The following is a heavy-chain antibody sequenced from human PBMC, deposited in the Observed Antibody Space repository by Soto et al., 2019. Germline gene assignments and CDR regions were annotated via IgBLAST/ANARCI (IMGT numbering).Heavy chain of an antibody. J-gene: IGHJ5*02. V-gene: IGHV4-4*07. CDR2: IYTSGST. CDR3: ARVVVVAAKGWFDP. Sequence: NPSETLSLTCTVSGGSISSYYWSWIRRPAGKGLEWIGRIYTSGSTNYNPSLKSRVTMSVDTSKNQFSLKLSSVTAADTAVYYCARVVVVAAKGWFDPWGQGTLVTVSS. D-gene: IGHD2-15*01. CDR1: GGSISSYY.